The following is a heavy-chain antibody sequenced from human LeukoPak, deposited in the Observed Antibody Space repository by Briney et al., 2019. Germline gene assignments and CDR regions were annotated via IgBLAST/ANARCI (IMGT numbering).Heavy chain of an antibody. Sequence: GGSLRLSCAASGFTFSSYGMHWVRQAPGKGLEWVTFIRYDGSNKYYADSVKGRFTISRDNSKNTLYLQMNSLRAEDTAVYYCAKDQGTYSSSWYLDYWGQGTLVTVSS. V-gene: IGHV3-30*02. J-gene: IGHJ4*02. CDR1: GFTFSSYG. D-gene: IGHD6-13*01. CDR2: IRYDGSNK. CDR3: AKDQGTYSSSWYLDY.